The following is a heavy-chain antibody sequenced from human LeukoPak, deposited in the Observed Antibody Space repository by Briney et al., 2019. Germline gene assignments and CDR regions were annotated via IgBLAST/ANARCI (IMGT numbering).Heavy chain of an antibody. CDR3: ARGRWDYDFWSGYYTIDY. Sequence: SETLSLTCAVSGYSISSGYYWGWIRQPPGKGLEWIGSIYHSGSTYYNPSLKSRVTISVDTSKNQFSLKLSSVTAADTAVYYCARGRWDYDFWSGYYTIDYWGQGTLVTVSS. CDR1: GYSISSGYY. V-gene: IGHV4-38-2*01. J-gene: IGHJ4*02. CDR2: IYHSGST. D-gene: IGHD3-3*01.